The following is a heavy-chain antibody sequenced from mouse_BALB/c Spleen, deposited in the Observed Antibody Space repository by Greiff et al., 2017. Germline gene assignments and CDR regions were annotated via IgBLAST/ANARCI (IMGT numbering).Heavy chain of an antibody. CDR1: GFSLTSYG. CDR3: ARNYWDWYFDV. CDR2: IWSGGST. J-gene: IGHJ1*01. D-gene: IGHD4-1*01. V-gene: IGHV2-2*02. Sequence: QVQLKQSGPGLVQPSQSLSITCTVSGFSLTSYGVHWVRQSPGKGLEWLGVIWSGGSTDYNEAFISRLSISNDNSKSQVFFKMNSLQANDTAIYYCARNYWDWYFDVWGAGTTVTVSS.